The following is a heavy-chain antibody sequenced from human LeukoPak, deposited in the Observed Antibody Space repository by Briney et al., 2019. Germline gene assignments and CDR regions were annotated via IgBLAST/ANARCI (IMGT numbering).Heavy chain of an antibody. J-gene: IGHJ5*02. CDR3: AKESRDYDSSAYYAT. Sequence: GGSVRLSCAASGFSFSTYGMHWVRQAPGKGLEWVAFIRYDGNNKQYVDSVKGRFTISRDNSKNVVLLQMNSLRPEDTAIYYCAKESRDYDSSAYYATWGQGTLVTVSS. CDR2: IRYDGNNK. V-gene: IGHV3-30*02. CDR1: GFSFSTYG. D-gene: IGHD3-22*01.